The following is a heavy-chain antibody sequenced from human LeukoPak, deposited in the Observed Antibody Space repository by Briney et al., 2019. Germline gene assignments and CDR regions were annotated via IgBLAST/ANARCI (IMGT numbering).Heavy chain of an antibody. V-gene: IGHV3-23*01. CDR2: ISGSGGST. Sequence: GGSLRLSCAASGFTFSSYAMSWVRQAPGKGLEWVSAISGSGGSTYYADSVKGRFTISRDSSKNTLYLQMNSLRAEDTAVYYCARTDISGWSRPLDCWGQGTLVTVSS. D-gene: IGHD6-19*01. CDR3: ARTDISGWSRPLDC. J-gene: IGHJ4*02. CDR1: GFTFSSYA.